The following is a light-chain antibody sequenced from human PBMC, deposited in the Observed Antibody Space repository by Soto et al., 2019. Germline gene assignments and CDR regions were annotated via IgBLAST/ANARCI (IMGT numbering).Light chain of an antibody. CDR3: QQSYSTPPWP. V-gene: IGKV1-39*01. CDR1: QSIRSY. CDR2: DAS. J-gene: IGKJ1*01. Sequence: QLTKSPTSLSASVGDKVTITCRASQSIRSYLNWVQQKPGKAPKLLIYDASSLQTGVPSRFSGSGSGTDFSLTISSLQPEDFATYYCQQSYSTPPWPFGQGTKVDI.